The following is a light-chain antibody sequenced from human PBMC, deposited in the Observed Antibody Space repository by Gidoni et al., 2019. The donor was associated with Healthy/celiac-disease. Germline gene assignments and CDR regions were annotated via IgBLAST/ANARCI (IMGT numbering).Light chain of an antibody. CDR1: QRVSSY. Sequence: EIALTQPPATLSLSPGERATPSCRASQRVSSYLSWYQQKPGQAPRLLIYDASNRATGIPARFSGSGSGTDFSLTISSLEPEDFAVYYCQQRSNWPRYTFGQGTKLEIK. CDR2: DAS. V-gene: IGKV3-11*01. J-gene: IGKJ2*01. CDR3: QQRSNWPRYT.